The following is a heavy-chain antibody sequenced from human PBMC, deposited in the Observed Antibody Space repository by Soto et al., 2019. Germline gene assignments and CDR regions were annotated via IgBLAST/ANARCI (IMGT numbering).Heavy chain of an antibody. CDR2: ISAYNGNT. D-gene: IGHD6-13*01. CDR1: GYTFTSYG. V-gene: IGHV1-18*01. CDR3: ARDTETGYSSSWYYYYYGMDV. J-gene: IGHJ6*02. Sequence: QVQLVQSGAEVKKPGASVKVSCKASGYTFTSYGISWVRQAPGQGLEWLGRISAYNGNTNYAQKLQRRVTITTDTSTSTGYMELRSLRSDDTDVYYCARDTETGYSSSWYYYYYGMDVWGQGTTVTVSS.